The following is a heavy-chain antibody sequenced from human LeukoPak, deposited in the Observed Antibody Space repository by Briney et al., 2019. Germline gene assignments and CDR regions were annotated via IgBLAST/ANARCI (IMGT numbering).Heavy chain of an antibody. V-gene: IGHV1-24*01. Sequence: ASVKVSCKVSGYTLTELSMHWVRQPPGKGLEWMGGFDPEDGETIYAQKFQGRVTMTEDTSTDTAYMELSSLRSEDTAVYYCATDPYSYGSGTKWGQGTLVTVSS. CDR1: GYTLTELS. J-gene: IGHJ4*02. CDR3: ATDPYSYGSGTK. CDR2: FDPEDGET. D-gene: IGHD5-18*01.